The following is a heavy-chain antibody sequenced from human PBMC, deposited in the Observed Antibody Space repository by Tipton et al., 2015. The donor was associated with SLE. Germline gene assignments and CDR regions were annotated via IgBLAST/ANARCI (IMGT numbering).Heavy chain of an antibody. V-gene: IGHV4-61*01. J-gene: IGHJ4*02. CDR3: ARGSVVADDF. D-gene: IGHD2-15*01. Sequence: LRLSCAVSGGSISSGSYYWNWIRQTPGRGLEWIGYIHYNRDTNYHPSLKSRVTISVDTSKNQLSLKLTSVTAADTAVYYCARGSVVADDFWGQGTLVTVSS. CDR2: IHYNRDT. CDR1: GGSISSGSYY.